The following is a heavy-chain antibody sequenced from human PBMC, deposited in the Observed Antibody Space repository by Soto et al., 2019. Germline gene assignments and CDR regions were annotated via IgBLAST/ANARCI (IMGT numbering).Heavy chain of an antibody. Sequence: PSETLSLTCAVYGGSFSGYYWGWIRQPPGKGLEWNGEINHIGSTNYNPSLKSRATISVDTSKNQFSLKLRSVTAADTAEYSWGKVSVRGSTSFYYYYGMDVWGQETTVTVSS. J-gene: IGHJ6*02. CDR1: GGSFSGYY. CDR3: GKVSVRGSTSFYYYYGMDV. CDR2: INHIGST. D-gene: IGHD2-2*01. V-gene: IGHV4-34*01.